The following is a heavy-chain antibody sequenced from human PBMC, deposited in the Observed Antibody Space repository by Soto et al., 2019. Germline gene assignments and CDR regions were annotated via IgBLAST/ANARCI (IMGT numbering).Heavy chain of an antibody. D-gene: IGHD3-3*01. V-gene: IGHV3-30-3*01. CDR2: ISYDGSNK. CDR1: GFTFSSYA. J-gene: IGHJ4*02. Sequence: QVQLVESGGGVVQPGRSLRLSCAASGFTFSSYAMHWVRQAPGKGLEWVAVISYDGSNKYYADSVKGRFTISRDNSKNTLYLQIHSQRAEDTAVYYCARDTPSLYVFWSGYYGSFDYWGQGTLVTVSS. CDR3: ARDTPSLYVFWSGYYGSFDY.